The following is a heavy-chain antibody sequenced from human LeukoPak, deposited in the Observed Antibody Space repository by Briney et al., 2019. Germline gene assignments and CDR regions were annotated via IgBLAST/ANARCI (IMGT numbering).Heavy chain of an antibody. V-gene: IGHV5-51*01. D-gene: IGHD3-10*01. Sequence: GESLKISCKASGYTFTHQWIGWVRQKSGSGLEWMGIIYPRDSDTRYSPSFQGHVSISADTSINAAYLEWSRLEASDTAIYYCARHSDVIGAIWGQGTLVTVSS. CDR3: ARHSDVIGAI. CDR2: IYPRDSDT. J-gene: IGHJ4*02. CDR1: GYTFTHQW.